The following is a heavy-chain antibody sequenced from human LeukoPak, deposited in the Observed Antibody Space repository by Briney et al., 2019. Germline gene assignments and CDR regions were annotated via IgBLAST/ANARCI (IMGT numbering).Heavy chain of an antibody. CDR1: GFTFSSYG. CDR2: ISGSGGST. J-gene: IGHJ4*02. D-gene: IGHD2-15*01. Sequence: GGSLRLSCAASGFTFSSYGMSWVRQAPGKGLEWVSSISGSGGSTYYADYVKGRFTISRDNSKNTLYLQMNSLRAEDTAVYYCAKDLVVVAAIALFDYWGQGTLVTVSS. V-gene: IGHV3-23*01. CDR3: AKDLVVVAAIALFDY.